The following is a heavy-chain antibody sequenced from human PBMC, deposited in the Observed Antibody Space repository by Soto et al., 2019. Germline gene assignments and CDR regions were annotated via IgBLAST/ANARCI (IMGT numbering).Heavy chain of an antibody. J-gene: IGHJ5*02. Sequence: SVKVSCKASGGTFSSYAISWVRQAPGQGLEWMGGIIPIFGTANYAQKFQGRVTITADESTSTAYMELSSLRSDDTAVYYCARGLQLWDWFDPWGQGTLVTVSS. CDR3: ARGLQLWDWFDP. CDR2: IIPIFGTA. V-gene: IGHV1-69*13. D-gene: IGHD5-18*01. CDR1: GGTFSSYA.